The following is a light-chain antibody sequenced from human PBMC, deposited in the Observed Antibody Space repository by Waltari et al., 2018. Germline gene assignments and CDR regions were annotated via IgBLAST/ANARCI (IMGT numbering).Light chain of an antibody. CDR2: RND. CDR3: AAWDDSLNGPV. J-gene: IGLJ3*02. V-gene: IGLV1-44*01. CDR1: SSNIGSNT. Sequence: QSVLTQPPSASGTPGQRVTISCSGSSSNIGSNTVNWYLQLPGTAPKLLIYRNDQRPSEVPDRFSGSKSGTSASLAISGLQSEDEADYYCAAWDDSLNGPVFGGGTKLTVV.